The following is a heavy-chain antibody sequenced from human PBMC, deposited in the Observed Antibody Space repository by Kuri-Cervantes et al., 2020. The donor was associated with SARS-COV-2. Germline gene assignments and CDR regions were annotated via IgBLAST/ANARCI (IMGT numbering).Heavy chain of an antibody. D-gene: IGHD3-16*01. J-gene: IGHJ5*02. CDR2: ISSSGSTI. V-gene: IGHV3-48*03. Sequence: GESLKISCAASGFTFDDYGMNWVRQAPGKGLEWVSYISSSGSTIYYADSVKGRFTISRDNAKNSLYLQMNSLRAEDTAVYYCASMMSRVGNWFDPWGQGTLVTVSS. CDR3: ASMMSRVGNWFDP. CDR1: GFTFDDYG.